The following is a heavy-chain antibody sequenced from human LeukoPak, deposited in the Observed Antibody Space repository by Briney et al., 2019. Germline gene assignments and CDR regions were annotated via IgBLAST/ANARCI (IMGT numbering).Heavy chain of an antibody. CDR1: GYTFTSYY. Sequence: ASVKVSCKASGYTFTSYYMHWVRQAPGQGLEWMGIINPSGGSTSYAQKFQGRVTMTRDTSTSTVCMELSSLRSEDTAVYYCARGGYCGGDCPLGDFDYWGQGTLVTVSS. V-gene: IGHV1-46*01. CDR2: INPSGGST. J-gene: IGHJ4*02. CDR3: ARGGYCGGDCPLGDFDY. D-gene: IGHD2-21*02.